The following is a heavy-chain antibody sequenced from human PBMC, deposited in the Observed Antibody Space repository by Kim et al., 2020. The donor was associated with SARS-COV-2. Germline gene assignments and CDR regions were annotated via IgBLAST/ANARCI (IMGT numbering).Heavy chain of an antibody. V-gene: IGHV4-59*13. J-gene: IGHJ6*02. Sequence: SETLSLTCTVSGGSISSYYWSWIRQPPGKGLEWIGYIYYSGSTNYNPSLKSRVTISVDTSKNQFSLKLSSVTAADTAVYYCARGPGIAVAQAKKYYYYYYGMDVWGQGTTVTVSS. CDR3: ARGPGIAVAQAKKYYYYYYGMDV. CDR1: GGSISSYY. D-gene: IGHD6-19*01. CDR2: IYYSGST.